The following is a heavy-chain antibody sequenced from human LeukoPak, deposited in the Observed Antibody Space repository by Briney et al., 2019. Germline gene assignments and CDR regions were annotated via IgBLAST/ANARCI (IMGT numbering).Heavy chain of an antibody. J-gene: IGHJ5*02. V-gene: IGHV3-23*01. CDR2: ISGSGDNP. Sequence: PGGSLRLSCAASGFTFSSYAMCWVRQAPGKGLEWVSAISGSGDNPYYADSVKGRFTISRDNSKNTLYLQMNSLRAEDTAIYYCAKDPDLYYDSSEHWFDPWGQGTLVTVSS. CDR1: GFTFSSYA. D-gene: IGHD3-22*01. CDR3: AKDPDLYYDSSEHWFDP.